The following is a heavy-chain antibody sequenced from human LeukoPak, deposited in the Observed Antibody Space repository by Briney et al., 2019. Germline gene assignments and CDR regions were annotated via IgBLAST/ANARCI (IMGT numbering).Heavy chain of an antibody. J-gene: IGHJ6*02. V-gene: IGHV1-2*02. CDR1: GYTFTGCY. D-gene: IGHD6-19*01. CDR3: ARDQGAVAGTYYYYGMDV. CDR2: INPNSGGT. Sequence: ASVKVSCKASGYTFTGCYMHWVRQAPGQGLEWMGWINPNSGGTNYAQKFQGRVTMTRDTSISTAYMELSRLRSDDTAVYYCARDQGAVAGTYYYYGMDVWGQGTTVTVSS.